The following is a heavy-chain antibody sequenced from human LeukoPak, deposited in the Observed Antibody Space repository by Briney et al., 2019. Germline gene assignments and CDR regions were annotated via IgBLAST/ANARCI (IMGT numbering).Heavy chain of an antibody. V-gene: IGHV4-59*08. J-gene: IGHJ4*02. CDR2: IYYSGST. CDR3: ARQYSSSWIDY. D-gene: IGHD6-13*01. CDR1: GGSISSYS. Sequence: SETLSLTCTASGGSISSYSWSWLRQPPRKGLEWIGYIYYSGSTNYNPSLKSRVTISVDTSKNQFSLKLSSVTAADTAVYYCARQYSSSWIDYWGQGTLVTVSS.